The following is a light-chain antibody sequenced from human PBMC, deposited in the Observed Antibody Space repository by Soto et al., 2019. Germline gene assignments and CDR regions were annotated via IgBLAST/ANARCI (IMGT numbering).Light chain of an antibody. V-gene: IGKV3-15*01. J-gene: IGKJ4*01. CDR2: SAS. Sequence: ITQSPDVLSVSQVSRATLSCIVCKGGTTNLDWFQKRPGQCPRRLIYSASTRATDTPPRFTGSGSGTEFTLNISSLQSEDFALYYCLQDNHWPPFFGRGTKVDIK. CDR3: LQDNHWPPF. CDR1: KGGTTN.